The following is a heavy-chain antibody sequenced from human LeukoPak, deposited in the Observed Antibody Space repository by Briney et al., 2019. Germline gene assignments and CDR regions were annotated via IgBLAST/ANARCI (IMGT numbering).Heavy chain of an antibody. CDR1: GGSISSYY. CDR2: IYYSGST. J-gene: IGHJ5*02. Sequence: SETLSLTCTVSGGSISSYYWSWIRQPPGKGLEWIGYIYYSGSTYYNPSLKSRVTISVDTSKNQFSLKLSSVTAADTAVYYCATLGYCSGGSCYSDNWFDPWGQGTLVTVSS. D-gene: IGHD2-15*01. CDR3: ATLGYCSGGSCYSDNWFDP. V-gene: IGHV4-59*08.